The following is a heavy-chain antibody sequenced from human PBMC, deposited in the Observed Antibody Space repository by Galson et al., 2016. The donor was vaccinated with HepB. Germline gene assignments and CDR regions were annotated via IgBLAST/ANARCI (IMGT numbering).Heavy chain of an antibody. Sequence: SLRLSCAASGFSISTYTLNWVRQAPGKGLEWVSSISHSSRYIYYAASVKGRFTISRDNAKNSLYLQMNGLRADDTAVYYCVREATYYYNTSLFDFWGQGTLVTVSS. CDR2: ISHSSRYI. J-gene: IGHJ4*02. V-gene: IGHV3-21*01. D-gene: IGHD3-22*01. CDR1: GFSISTYT. CDR3: VREATYYYNTSLFDF.